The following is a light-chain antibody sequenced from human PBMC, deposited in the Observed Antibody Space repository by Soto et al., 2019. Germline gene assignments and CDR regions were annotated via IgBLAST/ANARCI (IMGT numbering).Light chain of an antibody. CDR3: QQRIDWPLT. CDR2: AAN. V-gene: IGKV3-11*01. Sequence: ILLSQSPATLSLSPGESASLSCRASQSVAGYLVWYQQTTGPTPRLLIYAANSRATGIPARFSGSGSGTDFTLTISSLEPEDFAVYYCQQRIDWPLTFGGGTKVDIK. J-gene: IGKJ4*01. CDR1: QSVAGY.